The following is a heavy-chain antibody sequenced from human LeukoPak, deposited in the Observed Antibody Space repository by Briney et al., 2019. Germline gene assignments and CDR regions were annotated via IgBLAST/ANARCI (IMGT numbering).Heavy chain of an antibody. CDR3: ARDYCSGGSCYSPGAFDI. V-gene: IGHV1-69*13. CDR2: IIPIFGTA. J-gene: IGHJ3*02. D-gene: IGHD2-15*01. CDR1: GGTFSSYA. Sequence: ASVKVSCKASGGTFSSYAISWVRQAPGQGLEWMGGIIPIFGTANYAQKFQGRVTITADESMSTAYMELSSLRSEDTAVYYCARDYCSGGSCYSPGAFDIWGQGTMVTVSS.